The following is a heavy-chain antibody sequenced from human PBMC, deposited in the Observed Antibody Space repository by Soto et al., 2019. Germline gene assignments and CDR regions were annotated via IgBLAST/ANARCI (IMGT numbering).Heavy chain of an antibody. J-gene: IGHJ4*02. D-gene: IGHD6-19*01. CDR3: ARSVAVPGAHIDY. V-gene: IGHV4-59*01. CDR1: GGSISGSY. Sequence: SETLSLTCSVSGGSISGSYWSWIRQSPGKGLEWLGYVYYTGSTNYSPSLRSRVSISVDTSKDEFSLRLSSVTAADTAVYFCARSVAVPGAHIDYWGQGTQVTVSS. CDR2: VYYTGST.